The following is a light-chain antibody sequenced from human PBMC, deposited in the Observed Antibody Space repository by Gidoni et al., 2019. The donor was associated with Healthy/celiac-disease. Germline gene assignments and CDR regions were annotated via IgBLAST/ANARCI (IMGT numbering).Light chain of an antibody. CDR1: QSISSY. Sequence: DIQMTQSPSSLSASVGDRVTITCRASQSISSYLNWYQQKPGKAPKLLIYAASSLQSGVPSRFSGSGSVTDFTLTISSLQPEDFATYYCQQSYSRLTFGPGTKVDIK. CDR2: AAS. CDR3: QQSYSRLT. J-gene: IGKJ3*01. V-gene: IGKV1-39*01.